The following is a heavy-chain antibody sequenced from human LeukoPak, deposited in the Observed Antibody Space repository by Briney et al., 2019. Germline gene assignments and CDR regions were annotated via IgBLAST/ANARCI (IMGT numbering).Heavy chain of an antibody. V-gene: IGHV4-39*07. CDR2: IYYSGST. Sequence: SETLSLTCTVSGGSISSSSYYWGWIRQPPGKGLEWIGSIYYSGSTYYNPSLKSRVTISVDTSKNQFSLKLSSVTAADTAVYYCARGPSSGWIEQNNWFDPWGQGTLVTVSS. CDR3: ARGPSSGWIEQNNWFDP. CDR1: GGSISSSSYY. D-gene: IGHD6-19*01. J-gene: IGHJ5*02.